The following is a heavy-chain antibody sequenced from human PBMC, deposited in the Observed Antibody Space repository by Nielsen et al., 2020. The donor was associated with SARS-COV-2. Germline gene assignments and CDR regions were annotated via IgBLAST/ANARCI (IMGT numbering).Heavy chain of an antibody. V-gene: IGHV3-15*01. J-gene: IGHJ6*04. CDR1: GFTFSNAW. Sequence: LSLTCAASGFTFSNAWMSWVRQAPGKGLEWVGRIKSKTDGGTTDYAAPVKGRFTISRDDSKNTLYLQMNSLKTEDTAVYYCTTDRGGEYGMDVWGEGTTVTVSS. CDR2: IKSKTDGGTT. CDR3: TTDRGGEYGMDV. D-gene: IGHD3-10*01.